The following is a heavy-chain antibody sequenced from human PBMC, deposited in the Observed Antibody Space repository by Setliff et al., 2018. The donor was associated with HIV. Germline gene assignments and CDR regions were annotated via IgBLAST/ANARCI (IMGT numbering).Heavy chain of an antibody. CDR1: GMSVGGYY. Sequence: SSETLSLTCRVSGMSVGGYYWSWIRQSPGKGLEWIGYIYHTGTTSYNPSLKSRVTIQIDRSNNHFSLNLRSATTADTAVYFCARDHELGAFDLWGQGTMVTVSS. CDR2: IYHTGTT. J-gene: IGHJ3*01. V-gene: IGHV4-59*02. CDR3: ARDHELGAFDL. D-gene: IGHD1-26*01.